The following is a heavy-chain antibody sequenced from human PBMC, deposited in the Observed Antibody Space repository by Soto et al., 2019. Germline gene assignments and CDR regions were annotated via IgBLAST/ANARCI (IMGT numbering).Heavy chain of an antibody. CDR1: GGTFSSYA. J-gene: IGHJ5*02. D-gene: IGHD2-15*01. CDR3: ARALEVVASFDNWFDP. V-gene: IGHV1-69*01. Sequence: QVQLVQSGAEVKKPGSSVKVSCKASGGTFSSYAISWVRQAPGQGLEWMGGIIPIFGTANYAQKFQGRVTITADESTSTAYMELSSLISEDTAVYYCARALEVVASFDNWFDPWGQGTLVTVSS. CDR2: IIPIFGTA.